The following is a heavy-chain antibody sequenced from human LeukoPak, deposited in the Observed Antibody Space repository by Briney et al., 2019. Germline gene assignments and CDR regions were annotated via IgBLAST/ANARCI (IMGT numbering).Heavy chain of an antibody. CDR3: ARDMRQERAPMGAFDI. Sequence: SETLSLTCTVSGGSITTYYWNWIRQPPGRGLEWIGYIYYSGSTNYNPSLKSRVTMSVDTSKNQFSLKLSSVTAADTAVYYCARDMRQERAPMGAFDIWGQGTMVTVSS. CDR2: IYYSGST. CDR1: GGSITTYY. D-gene: IGHD5-24*01. V-gene: IGHV4-59*12. J-gene: IGHJ3*02.